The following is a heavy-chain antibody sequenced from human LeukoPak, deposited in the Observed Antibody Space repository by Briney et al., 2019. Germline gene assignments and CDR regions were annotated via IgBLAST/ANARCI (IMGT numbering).Heavy chain of an antibody. V-gene: IGHV3-23*01. CDR1: GFTFSNYA. J-gene: IGHJ4*02. CDR2: ISGSGGST. CDR3: AKSREGSGSYYYYYFDY. Sequence: GGSLRLSCAASGFTFSNYAMSWVRQAPGKGLEWVSAISGSGGSTSYADSVKGRFTISRDNSKNTLYLQMNSLRAEDTAVYYCAKSREGSGSYYYYYFDYWGQGTLVTVSS. D-gene: IGHD3-10*01.